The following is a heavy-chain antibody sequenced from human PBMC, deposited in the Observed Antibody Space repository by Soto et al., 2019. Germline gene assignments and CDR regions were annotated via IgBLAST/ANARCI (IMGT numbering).Heavy chain of an antibody. V-gene: IGHV4-30-4*01. CDR3: ARYSGTYLFDY. J-gene: IGHJ4*02. Sequence: QVQLQESGPGLVKPSQTLSLTCTVSGASISSGGYFWSWIRQPPGKGLEWIGYIYYSWSTYYNPSLKSRATISVDTSKNQFSLKLSSVTAADTAVYYCARYSGTYLFDYWGQGTLVTVSS. CDR2: IYYSWST. D-gene: IGHD1-26*01. CDR1: GASISSGGYF.